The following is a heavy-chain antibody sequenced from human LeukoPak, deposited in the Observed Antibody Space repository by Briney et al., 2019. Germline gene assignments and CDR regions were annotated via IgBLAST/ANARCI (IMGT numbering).Heavy chain of an antibody. J-gene: IGHJ4*02. CDR2: IKDDGGEK. V-gene: IGHV3-7*04. CDR1: GFTFSGYW. CDR3: ARLYCSGGGCYSAFDY. Sequence: GGSLRLSCAASGFTFSGYWMSWVRQAPGKGLEWVANIKDDGGEKYYVDSVKGRFTISRDNAENSLYLQMNSLRAEDTAVYYCARLYCSGGGCYSAFDYWGQGTLVTVSS. D-gene: IGHD2-15*01.